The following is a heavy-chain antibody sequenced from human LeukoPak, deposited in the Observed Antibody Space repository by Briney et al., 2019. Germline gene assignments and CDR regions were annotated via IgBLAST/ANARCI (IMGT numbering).Heavy chain of an antibody. CDR3: AKDTVKSRWLQLGY. Sequence: HTGGSLRLSCAASGFTVSSNYMSWVRQAPGKGLEWVSIIYSGGSTFYADSVKGRFTISRDNSKNTLYLQMNSLRAEDTAVYYCAKDTVKSRWLQLGYWGQGTLVTVSS. CDR2: IYSGGST. J-gene: IGHJ4*02. V-gene: IGHV3-53*01. CDR1: GFTVSSNY. D-gene: IGHD5-24*01.